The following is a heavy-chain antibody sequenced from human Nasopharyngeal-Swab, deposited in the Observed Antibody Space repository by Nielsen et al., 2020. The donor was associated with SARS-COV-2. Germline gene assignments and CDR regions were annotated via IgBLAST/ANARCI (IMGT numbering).Heavy chain of an antibody. J-gene: IGHJ4*02. V-gene: IGHV3-23*03. CDR3: AKVRDWRLDAFDF. Sequence: GGSLRLSCAASGFTFSSYAMSWVRQPPGKGLEWVSVIHTVLNNRYYDDSVKGRFTISRDNSKKTLFLQMNSLRVGDTAVYYCAKVRDWRLDAFDFWGQGTLVTVSS. CDR2: IHTVLNNR. D-gene: IGHD3-9*01. CDR1: GFTFSSYA.